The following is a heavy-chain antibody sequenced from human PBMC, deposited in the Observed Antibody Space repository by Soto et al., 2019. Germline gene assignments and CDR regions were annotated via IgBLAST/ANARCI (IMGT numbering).Heavy chain of an antibody. V-gene: IGHV4-61*01. CDR3: TRENIENSDGLYDAFDI. CDR1: GGSVSSTNNY. D-gene: IGHD2-15*01. J-gene: IGHJ3*02. Sequence: KPSETLSLTCSVSGGSVSSTNNYWSWIRQTPGKGLEWIGYIYYSGSTNYNPSLKSRVTISLDKSKNQLSLRLTSVTAADTAVYYCTRENIENSDGLYDAFDIWGQGTTVTVSS. CDR2: IYYSGST.